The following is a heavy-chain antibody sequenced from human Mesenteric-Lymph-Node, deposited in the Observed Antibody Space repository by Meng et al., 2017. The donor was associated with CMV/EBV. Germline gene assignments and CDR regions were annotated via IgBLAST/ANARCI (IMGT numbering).Heavy chain of an antibody. V-gene: IGHV4-61*01. Sequence: CTVSDGSVSSGSYFWNWIRQPPGKGLEWIGYIYNTGSTNYNPSLKSRVTISVDTPNNQFSLKLSSVTAADTAVYYCARGSIATRGFDYWGQGTLVTVS. D-gene: IGHD6-13*01. CDR1: DGSVSSGSYF. J-gene: IGHJ4*02. CDR2: IYNTGST. CDR3: ARGSIATRGFDY.